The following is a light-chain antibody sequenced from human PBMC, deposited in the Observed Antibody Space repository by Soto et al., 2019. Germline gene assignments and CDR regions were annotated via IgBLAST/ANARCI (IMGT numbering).Light chain of an antibody. J-gene: IGKJ1*01. Sequence: EIVMTQSPLSLPVTPGEPASISCRSSQSLLHKNGNNYFNWYLQKPGQSPQHLIYLGSKLASGVPDRFSGSGSGTDFTLRISRVEAEDVGFYYCMQALQIPWTFGQGTRVEAK. CDR1: QSLLHKNGNNY. CDR3: MQALQIPWT. CDR2: LGS. V-gene: IGKV2-28*01.